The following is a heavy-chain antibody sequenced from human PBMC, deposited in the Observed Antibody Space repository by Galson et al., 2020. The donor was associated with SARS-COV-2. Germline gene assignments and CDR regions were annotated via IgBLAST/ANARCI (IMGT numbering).Heavy chain of an antibody. CDR1: GFTFSSYA. Sequence: GGSLRLSCAASGFTFSSYAMSWVRQAPGKGLEWVSVITGSGGSTYYADSVKGRFTISRDNSKNTLFLQMNSLRAEDTAVYYCAKNGDRGVIVEDCWGQGTLVIVSS. CDR3: AKNGDRGVIVEDC. V-gene: IGHV3-23*01. J-gene: IGHJ4*02. D-gene: IGHD3-10*01. CDR2: ITGSGGST.